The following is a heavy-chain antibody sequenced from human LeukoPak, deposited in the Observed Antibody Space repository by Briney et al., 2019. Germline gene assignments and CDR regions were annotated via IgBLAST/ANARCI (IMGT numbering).Heavy chain of an antibody. CDR1: GFTVSSNY. CDR2: IYSGGST. J-gene: IGHJ6*02. Sequence: PGGSLRLSCAASGFTVSSNYMSWVRQAPGKGLEWVSVIYSGGSTYYADSVKGRFTISRHNSKNTLYLQMNSLRAEDTAVHYCARVDVGQLVWDYYYGMDVWGQGTTVTVSS. D-gene: IGHD6-6*01. V-gene: IGHV3-53*04. CDR3: ARVDVGQLVWDYYYGMDV.